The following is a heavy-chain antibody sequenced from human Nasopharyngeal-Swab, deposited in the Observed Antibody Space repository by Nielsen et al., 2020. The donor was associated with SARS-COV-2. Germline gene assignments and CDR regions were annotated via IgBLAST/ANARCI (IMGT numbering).Heavy chain of an antibody. V-gene: IGHV3-30*18. D-gene: IGHD3-10*01. CDR2: ISYDGSNK. CDR1: GFTFSSYG. CDR3: AKEPRVLWFGELFSYGMDV. J-gene: IGHJ6*02. Sequence: GESLKISCAASGFTFSSYGMHWVRQAPGKGLEWVAVISYDGSNKYYADSVKGRFTISRDNSKNTLYLQMNSLRAEDTAVYYCAKEPRVLWFGELFSYGMDVWGQGTTVTVSS.